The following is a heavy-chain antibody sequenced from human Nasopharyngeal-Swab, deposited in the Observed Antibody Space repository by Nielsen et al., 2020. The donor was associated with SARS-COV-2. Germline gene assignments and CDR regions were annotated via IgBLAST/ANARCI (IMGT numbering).Heavy chain of an antibody. V-gene: IGHV3-33*05. D-gene: IGHD4-17*01. Sequence: GGSLRLSCAASGLNFRSYGMHWVRQVPGKGLEWVADISYDGNKKTYADSARGRFTIPRDNFNQRLYLQMDSLRGEDTAVYYCAREYRYGDSKGIDVWGQGTTVTVSS. CDR2: ISYDGNKK. CDR1: GLNFRSYG. CDR3: AREYRYGDSKGIDV. J-gene: IGHJ6*02.